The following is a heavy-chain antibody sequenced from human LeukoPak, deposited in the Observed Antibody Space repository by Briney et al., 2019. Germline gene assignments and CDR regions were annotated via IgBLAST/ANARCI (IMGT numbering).Heavy chain of an antibody. Sequence: GASVKVSCKASGYTFTSYDINWVRQATGQGLEWMGWMNPNSGNTGYAQKFQGRVTMTRNTSISTAYMELSSLRSEDMAVYYCAIGGKLVFLDDYWGQGSLVTVSA. CDR2: MNPNSGNT. V-gene: IGHV1-8*01. CDR1: GYTFTSYD. CDR3: AIGGKLVFLDDY. D-gene: IGHD3-3*01. J-gene: IGHJ4*02.